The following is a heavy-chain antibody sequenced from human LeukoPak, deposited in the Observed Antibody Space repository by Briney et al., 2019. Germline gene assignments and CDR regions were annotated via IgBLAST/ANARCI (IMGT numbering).Heavy chain of an antibody. CDR3: ARHCASGTCAFDI. CDR1: GGSISTYY. Sequence: SETLSLTCTVSGGSISTYYWSWIRQPPGRGLEWIGYIYFTGSTNYNPSLQSRVTISVDTSKNQFSLKLTSVTAADTAVYYCARHCASGTCAFDIWGQGAMVTVSS. D-gene: IGHD6-13*01. J-gene: IGHJ3*02. V-gene: IGHV4-59*08. CDR2: IYFTGST.